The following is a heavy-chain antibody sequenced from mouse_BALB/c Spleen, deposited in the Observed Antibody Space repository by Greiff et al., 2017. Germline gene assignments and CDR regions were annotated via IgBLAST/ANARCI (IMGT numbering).Heavy chain of an antibody. D-gene: IGHD1-2*01. V-gene: IGHV5-6-5*01. CDR1: GFTFSGYA. CDR3: ARGYYGYNY. J-gene: IGHJ2*01. CDR2: ISSGGST. Sequence: EVKLVESGGGLVKPGGSLKLSCAASGFTFSGYAMSWVRQTPEKRLEWVASISSGGSTYYPDSVKGRFTISRDNARNILYLQMSSLRSEDTAMYYCARGYYGYNYWGQGTTLTVSS.